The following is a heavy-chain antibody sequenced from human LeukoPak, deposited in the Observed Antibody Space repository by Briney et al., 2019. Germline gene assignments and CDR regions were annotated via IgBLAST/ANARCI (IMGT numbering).Heavy chain of an antibody. J-gene: IGHJ4*02. CDR1: GFTFNNYA. Sequence: GGSLRLSCAASGFTFNNYAMSWVRQAPGKGLEWVSTISGSGGSTYYADSVKGRFTISRDNSKNTLHLQMNSLRAEDTAVYYCAKNGNYYDSSGYDYFDYWGQGTLVTVSS. CDR3: AKNGNYYDSSGYDYFDY. CDR2: ISGSGGST. D-gene: IGHD3-22*01. V-gene: IGHV3-23*01.